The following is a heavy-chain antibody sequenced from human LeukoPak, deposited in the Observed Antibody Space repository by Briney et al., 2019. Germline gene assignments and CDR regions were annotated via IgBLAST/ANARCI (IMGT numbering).Heavy chain of an antibody. D-gene: IGHD3-3*01. J-gene: IGHJ4*02. CDR3: AKDWRSQVYY. CDR2: IYYSGST. V-gene: IGHV4-59*13. Sequence: SWVAQAPGRELEWIGYIYYSGSTNYNPSLKSRVTISVDTSKNQFSLKLSSVTAADTAVYYCAKDWRSQVYYWGQGTLVTVSS.